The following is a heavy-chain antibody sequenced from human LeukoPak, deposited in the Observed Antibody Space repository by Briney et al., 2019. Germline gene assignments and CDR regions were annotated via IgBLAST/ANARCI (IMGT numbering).Heavy chain of an antibody. V-gene: IGHV3-11*01. CDR2: IGSGGSTR. J-gene: IGHJ5*02. CDR3: ARDGSGSYGGDWFDP. CDR1: GFTFSDYY. Sequence: GGSLRLSCAASGFTFSDYYMSWIRQAPGKGLEWVSYIGSGGSTRYYADSVKGRSTISRDNAKNLLYLQMKSLRAEDTAVYYCARDGSGSYGGDWFDPWGQGTLVTVSS. D-gene: IGHD5-12*01.